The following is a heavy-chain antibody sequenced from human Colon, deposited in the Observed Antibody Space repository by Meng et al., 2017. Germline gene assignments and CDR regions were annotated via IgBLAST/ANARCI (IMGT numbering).Heavy chain of an antibody. Sequence: QVQLQESGPGLVEPSGTLSLTCEVSGGYISSSQWWSWVRQPPGKGLEWIGQIYLGGSPAYSPSLESRITMSVDKSNNQFSLRLRSVTAADTAVYYCARHGGWHFDYWGQGTLVTVSS. CDR3: ARHGGWHFDY. CDR2: IYLGGSP. V-gene: IGHV4-4*02. D-gene: IGHD6-19*01. CDR1: GGYISSSQW. J-gene: IGHJ4*02.